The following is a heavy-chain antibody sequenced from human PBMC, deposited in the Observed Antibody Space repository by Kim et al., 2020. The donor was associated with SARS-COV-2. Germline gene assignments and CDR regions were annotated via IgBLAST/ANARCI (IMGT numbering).Heavy chain of an antibody. V-gene: IGHV3-21*01. D-gene: IGHD6-13*01. CDR3: ARDLAAARLTNWFDP. CDR2: ISSSSSYI. CDR1: GFTFSSYS. J-gene: IGHJ5*02. Sequence: GGSLRLSCAASGFTFSSYSMNWVRQAPGKGLEWVSSISSSSSYIYYADSVKGRFTISRDNAKNSLYLQMNSLRAEDTAVYYCARDLAAARLTNWFDPWGQGTLVTVSS.